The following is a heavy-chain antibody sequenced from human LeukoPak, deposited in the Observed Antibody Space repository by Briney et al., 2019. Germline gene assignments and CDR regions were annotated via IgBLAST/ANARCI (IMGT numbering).Heavy chain of an antibody. J-gene: IGHJ6*03. D-gene: IGHD2-2*01. V-gene: IGHV4-59*08. Sequence: PSETLSLTCTVSGGSISRYYWSWIRQPPGKGLEYIGYIYYSGSTNYNPSLKSRVTISVDTSKNQFSLKLSSVTAADTAVYYCARAPNPRGYCGSTSCSSFGAGYYYYYMDVWGKGTTVTVSS. CDR3: ARAPNPRGYCGSTSCSSFGAGYYYYYMDV. CDR1: GGSISRYY. CDR2: IYYSGST.